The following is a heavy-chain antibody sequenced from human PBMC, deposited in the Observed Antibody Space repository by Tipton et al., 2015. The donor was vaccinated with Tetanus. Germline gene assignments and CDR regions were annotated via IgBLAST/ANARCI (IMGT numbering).Heavy chain of an antibody. Sequence: LRLTCSVSGGSVRSGDYQWNWIRQPPGKGLEWLAYISNSGRTNSNYSRKSRITISQDKSKNQFSPRLTSVTAADTAVYYCARANYDFPKKGPFDSWGPGSLVIVSS. V-gene: IGHV4-61*08. CDR1: GGSVRSGDYQ. CDR2: ISNSGRT. CDR3: ARANYDFPKKGPFDS. J-gene: IGHJ4*02. D-gene: IGHD3-3*01.